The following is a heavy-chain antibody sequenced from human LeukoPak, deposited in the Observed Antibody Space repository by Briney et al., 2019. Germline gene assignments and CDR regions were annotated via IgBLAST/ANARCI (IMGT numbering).Heavy chain of an antibody. J-gene: IGHJ3*02. V-gene: IGHV3-30*18. CDR1: GFTFSSYG. CDR2: ISYDGSNK. Sequence: GGSLRLSCAASGFTFSSYGTHWVRQAPGKGLEWVAVISYDGSNKYYADSVKGRFTISRDNSKNTLYLQMNSLRAEDTAVYYCAKSLTIFGVVMFNAFDIWGQGTMVTVSS. CDR3: AKSLTIFGVVMFNAFDI. D-gene: IGHD3-3*01.